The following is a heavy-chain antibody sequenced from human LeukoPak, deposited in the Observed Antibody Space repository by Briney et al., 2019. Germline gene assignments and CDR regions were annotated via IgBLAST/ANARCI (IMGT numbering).Heavy chain of an antibody. CDR2: ISYDGSNY. D-gene: IGHD5-18*01. CDR1: GFTFSNSP. Sequence: PGGSLRLSCAASGFTFSNSPMHWVRQAPGKGLEWMAVISYDGSNYYYTDSVRGRFTISRDNSKKTLYLQMNSLRADDTAVYYCARDRYTYGPRAFDYWGQGTLVTVSS. V-gene: IGHV3-30*04. CDR3: ARDRYTYGPRAFDY. J-gene: IGHJ4*02.